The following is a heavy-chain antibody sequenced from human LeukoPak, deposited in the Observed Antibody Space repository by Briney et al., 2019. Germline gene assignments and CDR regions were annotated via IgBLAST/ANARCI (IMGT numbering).Heavy chain of an antibody. Sequence: GGTLRLSCEASGFRFSTYGMSWVRLAPGKGLEWVSAISGSGDSTFYIDSVKGRLTISRDNSRDTLYLQMNSLRAEDTAVYYCAKLLVVGATLDFDYWGQGTLVTVSS. CDR1: GFRFSTYG. D-gene: IGHD1-26*01. CDR2: ISGSGDST. J-gene: IGHJ4*02. V-gene: IGHV3-23*01. CDR3: AKLLVVGATLDFDY.